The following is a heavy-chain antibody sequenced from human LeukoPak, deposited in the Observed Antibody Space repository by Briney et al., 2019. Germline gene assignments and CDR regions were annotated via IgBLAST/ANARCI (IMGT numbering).Heavy chain of an antibody. J-gene: IGHJ3*02. CDR2: IKQDSSEK. V-gene: IGHV3-7*01. Sequence: GGSLRLSCAASGFTFNTYWMSWVRQAPGRGLERVANIKQDSSEKNYVDSVKGRFTISKDDANNSLFLQMNSLRAEDTAIYYCARDVYGSDIWGQGTMVIVSS. CDR3: ARDVYGSDI. D-gene: IGHD3-10*01. CDR1: GFTFNTYW.